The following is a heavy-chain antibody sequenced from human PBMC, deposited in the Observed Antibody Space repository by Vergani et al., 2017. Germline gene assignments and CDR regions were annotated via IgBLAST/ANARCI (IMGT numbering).Heavy chain of an antibody. D-gene: IGHD2-2*01. CDR3: ARAFEGYCSSTTCGDAFDI. CDR2: ISYDGSNK. CDR1: GFTFSSYG. Sequence: VQLLESGGGLVQPGGSLRLSCAASGFTFSSYGMHWVRQAPGKGLEWVAVISYDGSNKYYADSVKGRFTISRDNSKNTLYLQMNSLRAEDTAVYYCARAFEGYCSSTTCGDAFDIWGQGTMVTVSS. V-gene: IGHV3-30*03. J-gene: IGHJ3*02.